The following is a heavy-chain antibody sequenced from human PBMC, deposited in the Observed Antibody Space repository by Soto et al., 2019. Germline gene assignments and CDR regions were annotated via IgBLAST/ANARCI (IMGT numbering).Heavy chain of an antibody. D-gene: IGHD6-13*01. J-gene: IGHJ6*02. CDR1: GFTFSSYG. CDR3: AKDRVLGSSSWLYYYYYGMDV. V-gene: IGHV3-30*18. CDR2: ISYDGSNK. Sequence: GGSLRLSCAASGFTFSSYGMHWVRQAPGKGLEWVAVISYDGSNKYYADSVKGGFTISRDNSKNTMYLQMNSLRAEDTAVYYCAKDRVLGSSSWLYYYYYGMDVWGQGTTVTVSS.